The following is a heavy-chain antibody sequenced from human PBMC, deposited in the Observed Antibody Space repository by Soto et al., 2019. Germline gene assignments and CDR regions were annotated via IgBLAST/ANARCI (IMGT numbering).Heavy chain of an antibody. D-gene: IGHD1-1*01. J-gene: IGHJ6*02. V-gene: IGHV3-30-3*01. Sequence: QVQLVESGGGVVQPGRSLRLSCAASGFTFRSYAMHWVRQAPGKGLEWVAVISDDGSNKYYADSVKGRFTISRDDSKNTLYLQMNSLRAEDTAVYYCARDRLRYNWNDFPYYYYGMDVWGQGTTVTVSS. CDR3: ARDRLRYNWNDFPYYYYGMDV. CDR2: ISDDGSNK. CDR1: GFTFRSYA.